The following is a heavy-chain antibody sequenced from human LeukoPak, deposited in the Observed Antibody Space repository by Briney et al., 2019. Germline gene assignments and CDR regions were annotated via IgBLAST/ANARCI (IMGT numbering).Heavy chain of an antibody. Sequence: GASVKVSCKASGYTFTSYGISWVRQAPGQGLEWMGWISASSGNANYAQKFQGRVTMTRDTSISTAYMELSSLRSDDTAVYYCARSRAYGSGTYDFDSWGQGTLVIVSS. CDR1: GYTFTSYG. J-gene: IGHJ4*02. CDR2: ISASSGNA. V-gene: IGHV1-18*01. D-gene: IGHD3-10*01. CDR3: ARSRAYGSGTYDFDS.